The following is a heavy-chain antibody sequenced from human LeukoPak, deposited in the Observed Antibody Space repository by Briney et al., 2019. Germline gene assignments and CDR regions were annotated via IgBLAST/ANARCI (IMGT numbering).Heavy chain of an antibody. Sequence: ASVKVSCKASGYTFTSYYMHWVRQAPGQGLEWMGWINPNSGDTDYAQKFQGRVTMTRDTSISATYMEVSRLRSDDTAVYYCARWDGYSSSPDYWGQGTLVTVSS. CDR2: INPNSGDT. V-gene: IGHV1-2*02. CDR3: ARWDGYSSSPDY. J-gene: IGHJ4*02. D-gene: IGHD6-13*01. CDR1: GYTFTSYY.